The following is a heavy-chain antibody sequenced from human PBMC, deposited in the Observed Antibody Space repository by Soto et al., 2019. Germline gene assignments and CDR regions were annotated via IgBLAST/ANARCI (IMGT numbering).Heavy chain of an antibody. CDR3: ARTTGTVLPHF. CDR2: ISYRGSA. J-gene: IGHJ4*02. CDR1: GDSIVSSSYY. D-gene: IGHD2-8*02. Sequence: PSETLSLTCTLSGDSIVSSSYYGAWIRQPPGKGLEWIGTISYRGSAHYNPSLKSRVTMSVDASKNQFSLKLNSVTAADTAVYFCARTTGTVLPHFWGQGTLVTGSS. V-gene: IGHV4-39*01.